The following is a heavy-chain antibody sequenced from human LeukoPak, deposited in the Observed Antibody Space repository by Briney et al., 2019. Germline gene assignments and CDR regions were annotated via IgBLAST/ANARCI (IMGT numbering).Heavy chain of an antibody. Sequence: GGSLRLSCAASGFTFSSYGMHWVRQAPGKGLEWVAVIWYDGSNKYYADSVKGRLTISRDNSKNTLYLQMNSLRAEDTAVYYCARGRYSSGWYKFFYFDYWGQGTLVTVSS. J-gene: IGHJ4*02. CDR2: IWYDGSNK. CDR3: ARGRYSSGWYKFFYFDY. V-gene: IGHV3-33*08. CDR1: GFTFSSYG. D-gene: IGHD6-19*01.